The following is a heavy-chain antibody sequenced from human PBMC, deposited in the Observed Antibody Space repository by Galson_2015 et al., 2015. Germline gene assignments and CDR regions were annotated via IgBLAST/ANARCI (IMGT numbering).Heavy chain of an antibody. CDR3: AREVGSSGDY. Sequence: SLRLSCAAPGFTFSTHEMNWVRQAPGKGLEWVSYISSSGSTKYYADSVKDRFTTSRDNAKNSLYLQMNSLRAEDTAVYYCAREVGSSGDYWGQGTLVTVSS. CDR2: ISSSGSTK. D-gene: IGHD6-6*01. V-gene: IGHV3-48*03. CDR1: GFTFSTHE. J-gene: IGHJ4*02.